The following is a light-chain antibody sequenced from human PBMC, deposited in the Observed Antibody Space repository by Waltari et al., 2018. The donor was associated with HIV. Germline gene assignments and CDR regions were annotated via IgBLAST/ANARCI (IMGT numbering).Light chain of an antibody. J-gene: IGLJ2*01. V-gene: IGLV3-1*01. CDR1: KLGNKY. CDR2: QDN. Sequence: SSELIQPPSMSVSPGQTASITCSGDKLGNKYASWYQQKPGQSPVLDMYQDNQRALDIPERCSGSNSGDTATLTISGTQALDEADYYCQAWDTSGVVFGGGTKLTVL. CDR3: QAWDTSGVV.